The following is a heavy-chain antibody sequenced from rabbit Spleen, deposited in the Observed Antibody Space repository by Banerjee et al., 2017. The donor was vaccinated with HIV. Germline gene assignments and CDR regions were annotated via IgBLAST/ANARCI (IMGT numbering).Heavy chain of an antibody. J-gene: IGHJ4*01. V-gene: IGHV1S40*01. D-gene: IGHD1-1*01. CDR2: INAVTGKP. CDR1: GFSFSNKAV. Sequence: QSLEESGGGLVQPEGSLTLTCTASGFSFSNKAVMCWVRQAPGKGLEWIACINAVTGKPVYATWAKGRFTISRTSSTTVTLRMTSLTAADRATYFCARDLVGVIGWNFYLWGPGTLVTVS. CDR3: ARDLVGVIGWNFYL.